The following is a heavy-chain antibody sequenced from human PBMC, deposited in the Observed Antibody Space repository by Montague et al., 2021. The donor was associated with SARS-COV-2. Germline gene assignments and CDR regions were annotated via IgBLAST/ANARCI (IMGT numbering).Heavy chain of an antibody. CDR1: GASISTSTDH. CDR3: ARHMGHALVNVTGANWFDP. D-gene: IGHD6-13*01. Sequence: SETLSLTCSVSGASISTSTDHWAWIRQSPGKGLEWVGSFSYSDSNNYNPTLRSRVTISVDSSKNQFSLNLNSVTDADADIYYCARHMGHALVNVTGANWFDPWGQGTLVTVSS. V-gene: IGHV4-39*01. J-gene: IGHJ5*02. CDR2: FSYSDSN.